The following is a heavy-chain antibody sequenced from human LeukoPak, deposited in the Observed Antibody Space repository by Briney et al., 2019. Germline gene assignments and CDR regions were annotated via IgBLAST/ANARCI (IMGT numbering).Heavy chain of an antibody. CDR1: GFTFSSSV. J-gene: IGHJ6*03. Sequence: GGSLRLSCAASGFTFSSSVMSWVRQAPGKGLEWVSAISSSGGNTDNADSLKGRFTISRDNSKDTLYLQMNSLKAEDTAVYYCARGLYYMDVWGKGTTVTVSS. CDR2: ISSSGGNT. CDR3: ARGLYYMDV. V-gene: IGHV3-23*01.